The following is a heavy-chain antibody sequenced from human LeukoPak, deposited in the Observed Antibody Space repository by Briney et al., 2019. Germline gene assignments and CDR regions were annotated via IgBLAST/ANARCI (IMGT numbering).Heavy chain of an antibody. CDR2: IIPIFGTA. Sequence: SVKVSCKASGGTFSSYAISWVRQAPGQGLEWMGGIIPIFGTANYAQKFQGRVTITTDESTSTAYMELSSLRSEDTAVYYCARERYCSSTSCSNWFDPWGQGTLVTVSS. V-gene: IGHV1-69*05. CDR3: ARERYCSSTSCSNWFDP. CDR1: GGTFSSYA. D-gene: IGHD2-2*01. J-gene: IGHJ5*02.